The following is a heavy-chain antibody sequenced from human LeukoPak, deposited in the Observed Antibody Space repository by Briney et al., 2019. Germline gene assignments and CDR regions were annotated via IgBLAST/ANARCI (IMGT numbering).Heavy chain of an antibody. J-gene: IGHJ4*02. D-gene: IGHD3-16*01. CDR2: ITLSDSSA. CDR3: TWGTSSTKIDY. V-gene: IGHV5-10-1*01. CDR1: EKSLIYHW. Sequence: GESLKISCQGFEKSLIYHWISWVRQMPGKGLEWMGKITLSDSSATYSPSFQGHVTILIDKSIDTAYLEWSNLKASGTAMYYCTWGTSSTKIDYWGQGTVVTVSS.